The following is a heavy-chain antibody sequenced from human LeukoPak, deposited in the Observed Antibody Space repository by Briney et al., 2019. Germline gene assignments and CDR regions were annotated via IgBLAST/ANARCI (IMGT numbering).Heavy chain of an antibody. CDR1: GYTFTGYY. D-gene: IGHD3/OR15-3a*01. CDR2: INPNSGVT. J-gene: IGHJ4*02. Sequence: GASVKVSCKASGYTFTGYYMHWVRQAPGQGLEWMGWINPNSGVTNYAQEFQGRVTLTRDTSICTAYMELSRLRSDDTAVYYCAREDSEGSQFDYWGQGTLVTVSS. CDR3: AREDSEGSQFDY. V-gene: IGHV1-2*02.